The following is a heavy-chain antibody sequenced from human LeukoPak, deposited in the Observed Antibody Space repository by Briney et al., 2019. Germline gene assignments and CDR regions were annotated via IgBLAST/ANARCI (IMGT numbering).Heavy chain of an antibody. V-gene: IGHV4-59*01. Sequence: SETLSLTCTISGGSISSYYWSWIRQPPGKGLEWIGYIYYSGSTNYNPSLKSRVTISVDTSKNQFSLKLSSVTAADTAVYYCARTTEGGYTYDYFYYYYMDVWGKGTTVTISS. CDR1: GGSISSYY. J-gene: IGHJ6*03. D-gene: IGHD5-18*01. CDR3: ARTTEGGYTYDYFYYYYMDV. CDR2: IYYSGST.